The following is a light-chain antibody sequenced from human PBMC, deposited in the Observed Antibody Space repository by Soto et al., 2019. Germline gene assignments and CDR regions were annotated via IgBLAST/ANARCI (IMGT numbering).Light chain of an antibody. CDR1: SSDVGGYNY. CDR3: SSYTPSNTRQIV. J-gene: IGLJ1*01. CDR2: DVS. V-gene: IGLV2-14*01. Sequence: QSALTQPASVSGSPGQSITISCTGTSSDVGGYNYVSWYQQHPDKAPKFMIYDVSNRPSGVSNRFSGSKSGNTASLTISGLQAEDEADYYCSSYTPSNTRQIVFGTGTKLTVL.